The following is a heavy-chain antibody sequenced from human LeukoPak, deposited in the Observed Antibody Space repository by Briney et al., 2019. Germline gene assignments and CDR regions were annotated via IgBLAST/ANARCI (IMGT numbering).Heavy chain of an antibody. J-gene: IGHJ4*02. CDR2: IIPIFGTA. D-gene: IGHD6-25*01. V-gene: IGHV1-69*01. CDR1: GGTFSSYA. Sequence: GSSVKVSCKASGGTFSSYAISWVRQAPGQGLEWMGGIIPIFGTANYAQKFQGRVTITADESTSTAYMELSSLRSEDTAVYYCARGYPSGVHRPPFTPFDYWGQGTLVTVSS. CDR3: ARGYPSGVHRPPFTPFDY.